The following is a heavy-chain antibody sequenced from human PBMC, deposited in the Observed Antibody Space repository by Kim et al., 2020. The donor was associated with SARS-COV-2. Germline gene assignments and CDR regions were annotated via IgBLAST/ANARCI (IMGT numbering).Heavy chain of an antibody. V-gene: IGHV4-34*01. J-gene: IGHJ5*02. Sequence: SETLSLTCAVYGGSFSGYYWSWIRQPPGKGLEWIGEINHSGSTNYNPSLKSRVTISVDTSKNQFSLKLSSVTAADTAVYYCARGHGYSSSWYVTRHWVDP. D-gene: IGHD6-13*01. CDR1: GGSFSGYY. CDR3: ARGHGYSSSWYVTRHWVDP. CDR2: INHSGST.